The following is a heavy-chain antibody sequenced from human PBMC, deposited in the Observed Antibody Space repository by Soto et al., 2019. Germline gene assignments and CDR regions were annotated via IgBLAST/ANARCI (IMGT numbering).Heavy chain of an antibody. CDR1: GGTFSTCA. J-gene: IGHJ4*02. CDR3: ARADYYDSSGLFDH. Sequence: QVQLVQSGAEVKKPGSSVTVSCEASGGTFSTCAMNWVRQAPGLGLEWMGGISPIFGTTNYAQKFQGRVTITADQFTSTAYMELSVPRSEDTAVYFCARADYYDSSGLFDHWGQGTLVTVSS. V-gene: IGHV1-69*01. CDR2: ISPIFGTT. D-gene: IGHD3-22*01.